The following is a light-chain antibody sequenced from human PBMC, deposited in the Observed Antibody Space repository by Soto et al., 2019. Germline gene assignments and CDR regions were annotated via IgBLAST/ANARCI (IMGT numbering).Light chain of an antibody. CDR1: QSINSN. Sequence: EIVMTQSPVTLSVSPGERATLSFMASQSINSNLAWYQQKPGQAPSLLIYGAFARATGIPARFSGTGSGTEFTLTISSLQSEDLALYYCQQYNDWPLTFGQGTKVDIK. J-gene: IGKJ1*01. V-gene: IGKV3-15*01. CDR2: GAF. CDR3: QQYNDWPLT.